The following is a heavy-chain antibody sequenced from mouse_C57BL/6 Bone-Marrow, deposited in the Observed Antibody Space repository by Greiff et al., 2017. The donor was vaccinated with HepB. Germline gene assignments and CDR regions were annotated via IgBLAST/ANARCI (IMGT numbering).Heavy chain of an antibody. CDR1: GYTFTDYY. J-gene: IGHJ2*01. Sequence: EVQLQQSGPELVKPGASVKISCKASGYTFTDYYMNWVKQSHGKSLEWIGDINPNNGGTSYNQKFKGKATLTVDKSSSTAYMELRSLTSEDSAVYYCARRGDYLLLRWYYFDYWGQGTTLTVSS. CDR3: ARRGDYLLLRWYYFDY. CDR2: INPNNGGT. D-gene: IGHD1-1*02. V-gene: IGHV1-26*01.